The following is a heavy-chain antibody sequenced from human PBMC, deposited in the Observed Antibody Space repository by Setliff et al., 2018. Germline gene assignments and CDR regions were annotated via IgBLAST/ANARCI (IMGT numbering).Heavy chain of an antibody. D-gene: IGHD6-13*01. CDR1: GYSISSGYY. Sequence: PSETLSLTCAVSGYSISSGYYWGWIRQPPGKGLELIGYIHHSGSTYYNPSLKSRVTISADTSKYQFSLTLTSVTATDTAVYYCARHFSSSWYFDYWGQGTQVTVSS. CDR2: IHHSGST. CDR3: ARHFSSSWYFDY. V-gene: IGHV4-38-2*01. J-gene: IGHJ4*02.